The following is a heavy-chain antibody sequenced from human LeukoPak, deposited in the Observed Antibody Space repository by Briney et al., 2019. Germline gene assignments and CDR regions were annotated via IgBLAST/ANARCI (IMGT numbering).Heavy chain of an antibody. Sequence: PGGSLRLSCAASGFTFSSYGVHWVRQAPGKGLEWVAFIRYDGSNKYYADSVKGRFTISRDNSKNTLYLQMNSLRAEDTAVYYCAKDGYSSGWNTYFDYWGQGTLVTVSS. D-gene: IGHD6-19*01. CDR2: IRYDGSNK. J-gene: IGHJ4*02. CDR3: AKDGYSSGWNTYFDY. V-gene: IGHV3-30*02. CDR1: GFTFSSYG.